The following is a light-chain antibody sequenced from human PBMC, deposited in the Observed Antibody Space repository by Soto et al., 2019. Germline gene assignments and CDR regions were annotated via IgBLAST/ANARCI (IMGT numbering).Light chain of an antibody. CDR3: QQSYSTPT. V-gene: IGKV1-39*01. CDR1: QSISSY. Sequence: DIQMTQSPSSLSASVGERVTIPCRASQSISSYLNWYQQKPGKAPKLLIYDASSLYSGVPSRFSGSGSGTDFTLTISTLQPEDFATYYCQQSYSTPTFGPGTKVDI. CDR2: DAS. J-gene: IGKJ3*01.